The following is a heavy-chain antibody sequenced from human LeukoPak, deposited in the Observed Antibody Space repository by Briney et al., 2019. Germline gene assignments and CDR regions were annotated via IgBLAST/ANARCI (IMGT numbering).Heavy chain of an antibody. D-gene: IGHD3-10*01. Sequence: HPSQTLSLTCTVSGGSISSGGYFWSWIRQHPGKGLEWIGYIYYSGSTYYNPSLKSRVTISVDTSKNHFSLNLSSVTAADTAVYYCARLNYFGAFFDYWGQGTLVTVSS. CDR3: ARLNYFGAFFDY. CDR1: GGSISSGGYF. CDR2: IYYSGST. J-gene: IGHJ4*02. V-gene: IGHV4-31*03.